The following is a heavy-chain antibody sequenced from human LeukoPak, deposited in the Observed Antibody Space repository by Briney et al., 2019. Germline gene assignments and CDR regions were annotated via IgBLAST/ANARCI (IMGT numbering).Heavy chain of an antibody. CDR3: ARGDVDTAMVLEAYFDY. CDR2: IIPIFGTA. Sequence: SVKVSCKASGGTFSSYAISWVRQAPGQGLEWMGGIIPIFGTANYAQKFQGRVTITADESTSTAYMELSSLRSEDTAVYYCARGDVDTAMVLEAYFDYWGRGTLVTVSS. D-gene: IGHD5-18*01. J-gene: IGHJ4*02. CDR1: GGTFSSYA. V-gene: IGHV1-69*13.